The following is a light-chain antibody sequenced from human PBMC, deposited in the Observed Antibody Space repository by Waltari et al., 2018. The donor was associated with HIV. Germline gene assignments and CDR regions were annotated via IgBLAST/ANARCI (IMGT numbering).Light chain of an antibody. Sequence: QSVLKQPPSISGAPGQRITVSCSGTSSNIGAGYDLHWYQQLPGTAPKLLLYNNKNRPSGVPDRFSASKSDASASLAITGLQAADEGDYFCQSYDTSLSAWVFGGGTRLTVL. V-gene: IGLV1-40*03. CDR2: NNK. J-gene: IGLJ2*01. CDR3: QSYDTSLSAWV. CDR1: SSNIGAGYD.